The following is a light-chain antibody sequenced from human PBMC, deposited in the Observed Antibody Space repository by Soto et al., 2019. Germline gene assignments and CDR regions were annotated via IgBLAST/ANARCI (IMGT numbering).Light chain of an antibody. CDR2: EAS. CDR3: QQANSFPPT. CDR1: QSVRSN. V-gene: IGKV3-15*01. J-gene: IGKJ5*01. Sequence: EIVMTQSPATLSVSPGERFTLSCRASQSVRSNLAWYQQKPGQAPRLLIYEASTRATGVPARFSGSGSGTEFTLTISSPQSEDFATYYCQQANSFPPTFGQGTRLEIK.